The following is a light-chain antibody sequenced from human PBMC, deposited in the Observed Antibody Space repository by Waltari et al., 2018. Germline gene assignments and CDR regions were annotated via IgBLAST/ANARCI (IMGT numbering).Light chain of an antibody. V-gene: IGKV1-12*01. CDR3: LQAYSFPRT. Sequence: DIQMTQSPSFVSASVGDRVTITFRASQGISSRLAWYQQKPGKAPKLLIYTASTLQSGVPSSFSGSGSGTEFTLIITTLQPEDFATYFCLQAYSFPRTFGQGTKLEIK. CDR1: QGISSR. J-gene: IGKJ2*01. CDR2: TAS.